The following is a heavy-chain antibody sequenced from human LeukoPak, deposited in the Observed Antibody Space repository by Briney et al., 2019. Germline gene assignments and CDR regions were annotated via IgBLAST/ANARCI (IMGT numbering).Heavy chain of an antibody. D-gene: IGHD5-18*01. CDR3: GKSEYTYGLNS. V-gene: IGHV1-2*02. CDR1: GHTFTDYY. CDR2: INPKNGGT. Sequence: ASVKVSCKASGHTFTDYYLHWVRQAPGQGLEWMGWINPKNGGTKFPRKFQDRVTMTRDTSISTVYMQLSSLTSDDTAIYYCGKSEYTYGLNSWGQGTLVTVSS. J-gene: IGHJ4*02.